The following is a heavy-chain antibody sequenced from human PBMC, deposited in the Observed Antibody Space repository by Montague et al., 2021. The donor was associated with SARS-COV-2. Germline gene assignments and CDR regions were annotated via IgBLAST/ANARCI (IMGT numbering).Heavy chain of an antibody. Sequence: YLSLSCSASGFTFSNFFINWVRQAPGKGLEWVSSITSSGDYIWYADSLKGRFTGSRDNAKNSVYLQMSSLRAEDTAVYYCARELGRTGAFDIWGQGTAVTVSS. CDR2: ITSSGDYI. CDR1: GFTFSNFF. J-gene: IGHJ3*02. D-gene: IGHD4-17*01. CDR3: ARELGRTGAFDI. V-gene: IGHV3-21*01.